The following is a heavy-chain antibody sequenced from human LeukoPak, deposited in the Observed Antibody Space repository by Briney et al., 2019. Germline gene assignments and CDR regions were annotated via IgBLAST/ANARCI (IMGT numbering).Heavy chain of an antibody. J-gene: IGHJ3*02. D-gene: IGHD1-14*01. Sequence: ASVKVSCKASGYTFTSYEINWVRQTTGQGLEWMGWMTPNNGNTGYAQKFQGRVTITADKSTSTAYMELSSLRSEDTAVYYCARGSGAFDIWGQGTMVTVSS. V-gene: IGHV1-8*01. CDR1: GYTFTSYE. CDR2: MTPNNGNT. CDR3: ARGSGAFDI.